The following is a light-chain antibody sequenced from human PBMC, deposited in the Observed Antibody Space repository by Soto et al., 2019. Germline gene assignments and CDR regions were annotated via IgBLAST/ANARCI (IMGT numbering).Light chain of an antibody. CDR3: QQYGSSPQT. Sequence: IGVTQSPCTLSLSPGERATLSCRASQSVSSSYLACYQQKPGQAPRLLIYGASSRATGIPDRFSGSGSGTDFTLTISRLEPEDFAVYYCQQYGSSPQTFGQGTKVDIK. J-gene: IGKJ1*01. V-gene: IGKV3-20*01. CDR1: QSVSSSY. CDR2: GAS.